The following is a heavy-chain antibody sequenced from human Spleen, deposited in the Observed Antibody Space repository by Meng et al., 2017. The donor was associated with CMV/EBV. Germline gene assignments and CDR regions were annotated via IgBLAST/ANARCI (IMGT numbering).Heavy chain of an antibody. V-gene: IGHV3-30*14. CDR2: ISHDAMHS. D-gene: IGHD1-26*01. CDR1: GFTFRSYT. Sequence: GGSLRLSCVGSGFTFRSYTMHWVRQAPGKGREWVAVISHDAMHSYYSESGRGRFIISRDNSKDTLYLQMNGLRRDDAGVYFCAREIVGATRRAAYYFATWGQGTAVTVSS. J-gene: IGHJ4*02. CDR3: AREIVGATRRAAYYFAT.